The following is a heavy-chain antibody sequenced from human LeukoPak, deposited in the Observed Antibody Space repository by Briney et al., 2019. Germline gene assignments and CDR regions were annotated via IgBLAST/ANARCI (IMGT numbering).Heavy chain of an antibody. Sequence: ASVKVSCKASGYTFTSYGISWVRQAPGQGLEWMGWISAYNGNTNYAQKLQGRVTMTTDTSTSTAYMELRSLRSDDTAVYYCAKDQSSTWYSYFQHWGQGTLVTVSS. CDR2: ISAYNGNT. CDR3: AKDQSSTWYSYFQH. V-gene: IGHV1-18*01. D-gene: IGHD6-13*01. CDR1: GYTFTSYG. J-gene: IGHJ1*01.